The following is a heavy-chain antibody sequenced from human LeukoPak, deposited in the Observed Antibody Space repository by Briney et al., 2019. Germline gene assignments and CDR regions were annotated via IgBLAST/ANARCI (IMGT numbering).Heavy chain of an antibody. CDR1: GFTFSSYA. CDR3: AKDLSHSPDYHDSSGYSNDAFDI. J-gene: IGHJ3*02. Sequence: PGASLRLSCAASGFTFSSYAMSWVRQAPGKGLEWVSAISGSGGSTYYADSVKGRFTISRDNSKNTLYLQMNSLRAEDTAVYYCAKDLSHSPDYHDSSGYSNDAFDIWGQGTMVTVSS. D-gene: IGHD3-22*01. V-gene: IGHV3-23*01. CDR2: ISGSGGST.